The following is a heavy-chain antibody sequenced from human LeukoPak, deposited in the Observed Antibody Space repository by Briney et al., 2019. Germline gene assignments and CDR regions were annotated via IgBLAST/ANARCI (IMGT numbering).Heavy chain of an antibody. CDR2: IYYIGST. V-gene: IGHV4-39*07. J-gene: IGHJ5*02. CDR3: ARPYYYDSRIDP. CDR1: GGSISSSSYY. D-gene: IGHD3-22*01. Sequence: PSETLSLTCTVSGGSISSSSYYWGWIRQPPGKGLEWIGSIYYIGSTYYNPSLKSRVTMSADTSKNQLSLKLSSVTAADTAVYYCARPYYYDSRIDPWGQGILVTVSS.